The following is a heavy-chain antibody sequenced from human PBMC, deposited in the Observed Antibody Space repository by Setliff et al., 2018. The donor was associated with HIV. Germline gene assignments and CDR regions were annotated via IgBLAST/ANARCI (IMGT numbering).Heavy chain of an antibody. D-gene: IGHD1-7*01. J-gene: IGHJ4*02. CDR2: IYHSGST. Sequence: SETLSFTCAVSDYSISSGSYWGWIRQPPGKGLEWIGSIYHSGSTHYNPSLKSRVTISVDTSKNQFSLKLSSVTAADTAVYYGARPGVGTVRFDYWGQGTRGTSPQ. CDR3: ARPGVGTVRFDY. V-gene: IGHV4-38-2*01. CDR1: DYSISSGSY.